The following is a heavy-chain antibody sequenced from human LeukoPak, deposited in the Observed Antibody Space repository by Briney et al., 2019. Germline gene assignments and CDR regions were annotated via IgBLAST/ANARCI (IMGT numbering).Heavy chain of an antibody. CDR1: GFTFSSYS. CDR3: AKQWVDY. V-gene: IGHV3-23*01. J-gene: IGHJ4*02. Sequence: PGGSLRLSCAASGFTFSSYSMNRVRQAPGKGLEWVSSISEGGENTHYADSVKGRFTISRDNSQSTLFLQMTSLRAEDTAVYYCAKQWVDYWGQGTLVTVSS. CDR2: ISEGGENT. D-gene: IGHD1-26*01.